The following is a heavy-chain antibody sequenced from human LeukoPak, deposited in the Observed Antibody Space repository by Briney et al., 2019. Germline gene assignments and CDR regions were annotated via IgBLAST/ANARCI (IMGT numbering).Heavy chain of an antibody. CDR2: IYYNGRT. CDR3: ARGRQYYGMDV. Sequence: PSETLSLTCTVSGGSISFYHWSWIRQPPGKGLEWIGYIYYNGRTNYNPSLKSRITISVDTSKNQFSLKLSSVTAADTAVYYCARGRQYYGMDVWGQGTTVTVSS. J-gene: IGHJ6*02. V-gene: IGHV4-59*12. CDR1: GGSISFYH.